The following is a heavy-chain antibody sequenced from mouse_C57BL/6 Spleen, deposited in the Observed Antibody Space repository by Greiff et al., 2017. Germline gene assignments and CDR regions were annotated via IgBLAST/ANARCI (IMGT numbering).Heavy chain of an antibody. V-gene: IGHV5-17*01. Sequence: EVQLVESGGGLVKPGGSLKLSCAASGFTFSDYGMHWVRQAPEKGLEWVAYISSGGSTIYYADTVKGRFTISRDNAKNTLFLQMTSLRSEDTAMYYCARRAITTVVADYWGQGTTLTVSS. D-gene: IGHD1-1*01. J-gene: IGHJ2*01. CDR3: ARRAITTVVADY. CDR2: ISSGGSTI. CDR1: GFTFSDYG.